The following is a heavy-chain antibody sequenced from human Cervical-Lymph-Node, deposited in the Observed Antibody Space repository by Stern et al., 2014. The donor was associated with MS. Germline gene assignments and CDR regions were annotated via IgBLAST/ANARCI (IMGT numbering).Heavy chain of an antibody. V-gene: IGHV1-18*01. CDR2: INIYNGVT. J-gene: IGHJ4*02. CDR3: ARVAVGHTSGDY. D-gene: IGHD1-26*01. CDR1: GYTFSDSG. Sequence: QVQLLQPGTEVKKSGASVKVSCKASGYTFSDSGMTWVRQVPGQGLEWIGWINIYNGVTDVARRLQGRVTVTSDTATSTGYMEIESLTSDDTAIYYCARVAVGHTSGDYWGQGTLVSVSS.